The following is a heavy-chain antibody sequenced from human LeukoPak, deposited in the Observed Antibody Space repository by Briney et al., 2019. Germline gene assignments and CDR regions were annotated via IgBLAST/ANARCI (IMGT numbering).Heavy chain of an antibody. J-gene: IGHJ3*02. CDR1: GYTFTSYG. V-gene: IGHV1-18*01. Sequence: GASVNLSCKASGYTFTSYGISWVRQAPGQGLEWRGWISAYNGNTNYAQKLQGRVTMTTDTSTSTAYMELRSLRSDDTAVYYCARDMVRGVITPSDAFDIWGQGTMVTVSS. CDR3: ARDMVRGVITPSDAFDI. D-gene: IGHD3-10*01. CDR2: ISAYNGNT.